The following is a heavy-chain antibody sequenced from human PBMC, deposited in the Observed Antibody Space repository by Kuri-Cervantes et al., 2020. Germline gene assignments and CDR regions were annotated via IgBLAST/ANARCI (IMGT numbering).Heavy chain of an antibody. Sequence: GGSLRLSCAASGFTFSSDWMSWVRQAPGKGLEWVCSISWNGYRIGYGDSVKGRFTISRDNAKNSLYLQMNSLRAEDTALYYRAKSRGYSYGPGGIDYWGQGTLVTVSS. CDR2: ISWNGYRI. D-gene: IGHD5-18*01. V-gene: IGHV3-20*04. CDR3: AKSRGYSYGPGGIDY. CDR1: GFTFSSDW. J-gene: IGHJ4*02.